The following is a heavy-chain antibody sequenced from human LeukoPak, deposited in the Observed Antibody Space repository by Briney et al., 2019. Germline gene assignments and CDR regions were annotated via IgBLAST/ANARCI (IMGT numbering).Heavy chain of an antibody. CDR1: GFTFSSYG. CDR3: AKGTTYGDYFDY. CDR2: ISGSGANT. Sequence: GGSLRLSCAASGFTFSSYGMTWVRQAPGKGLEWVSTISGSGANTYYADSVKGRFTISRDNSKSTLYLQMNSLRAEDTAVYYCAKGTTYGDYFDYWGQGTLVTVSS. D-gene: IGHD4-17*01. V-gene: IGHV3-23*01. J-gene: IGHJ4*02.